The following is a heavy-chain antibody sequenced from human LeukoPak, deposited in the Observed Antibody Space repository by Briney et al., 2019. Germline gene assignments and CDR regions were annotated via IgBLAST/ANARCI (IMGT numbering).Heavy chain of an antibody. CDR2: IISDGSTT. CDR3: ARGHVPGSDRHWDY. J-gene: IGHJ4*02. Sequence: GGSLRLSCAASGFTFSSHWMHWVRQAPGKGLVWVSHIISDGSTTIYADSVKRRFPIFRDNAKNTLYVHMNSLIAEDTAIFYCARGHVPGSDRHWDYWGQGALVSVPS. V-gene: IGHV3-74*01. CDR1: GFTFSSHW. D-gene: IGHD3-10*01.